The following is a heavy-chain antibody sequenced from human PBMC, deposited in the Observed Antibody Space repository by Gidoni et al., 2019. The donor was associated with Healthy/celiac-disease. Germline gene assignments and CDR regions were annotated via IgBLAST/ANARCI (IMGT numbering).Heavy chain of an antibody. D-gene: IGHD1-26*01. CDR3: ARGGKKNSVGATS. CDR2: INHSGST. V-gene: IGHV4-34*01. Sequence: QVQLQQWGAGLLKTSETVTVTCAVYGGSFSGYYWSWNLQPPGKGLEWIGEINHSGSTNYNPSLKSRVTISVDMSKNQFSLKLSSVTAADTSVYYCARGGKKNSVGATSWGQGTLVTVSS. J-gene: IGHJ5*02. CDR1: GGSFSGYY.